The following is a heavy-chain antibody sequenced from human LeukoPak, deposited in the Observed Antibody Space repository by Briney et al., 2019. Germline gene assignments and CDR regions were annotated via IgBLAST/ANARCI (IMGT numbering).Heavy chain of an antibody. CDR2: ISSNGGST. D-gene: IGHD3-22*01. CDR3: ASPGPTNPYYYDTSGSYWGVFDL. Sequence: GGSLRLSCAASGFTFSSYAMHWVRQAPGKGLEYVSAISSNGGSTYYANSVKGRFTISRDNSKNTLYLQMNTLRAEDAAVYYCASPGPTNPYYYDTSGSYWGVFDLWGQGTMVTVSS. CDR1: GFTFSSYA. J-gene: IGHJ3*01. V-gene: IGHV3-64*01.